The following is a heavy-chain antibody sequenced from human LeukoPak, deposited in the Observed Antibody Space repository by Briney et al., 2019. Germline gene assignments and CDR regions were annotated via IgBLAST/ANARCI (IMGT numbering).Heavy chain of an antibody. CDR3: ARTGGWEPQTIDY. J-gene: IGHJ4*02. V-gene: IGHV1-46*01. CDR1: GYTFTSYY. Sequence: ASVKVSCKASGYTFTSYYMHWVRQAPGQGLEWMGIINPTGGSTSYAQKFQGRVTMTRDTSTSTVYMEVSSLKSEDTAVYYCARTGGWEPQTIDYWGQGTLVTVSS. D-gene: IGHD1-26*01. CDR2: INPTGGST.